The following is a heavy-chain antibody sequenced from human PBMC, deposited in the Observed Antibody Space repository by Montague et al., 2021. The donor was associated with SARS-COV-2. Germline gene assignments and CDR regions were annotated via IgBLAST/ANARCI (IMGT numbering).Heavy chain of an antibody. Sequence: PALVKPTQTLTLXCTFSGFSLSTSGVGVGWIRQPPGKALEWLALIYWDXDKRYSPSLKSRLTITKDTSKNQVVLTMTNMDPVDTATYYCAHRPTLYSGYVASPFDPWGQGTLVTVSS. J-gene: IGHJ5*02. CDR3: AHRPTLYSGYVASPFDP. CDR1: GFSLSTSGVG. V-gene: IGHV2-5*02. D-gene: IGHD5-12*01. CDR2: IYWDXDK.